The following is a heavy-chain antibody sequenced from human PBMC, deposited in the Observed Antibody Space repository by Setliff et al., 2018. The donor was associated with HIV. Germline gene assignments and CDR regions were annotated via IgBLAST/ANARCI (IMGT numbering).Heavy chain of an antibody. Sequence: KPSETLSLTCAVYGGSFSGSYWSWIRQPPGKDLEWMGEINHSGSTNYNQSLKSRVTISVDTSKNQFSLKLTSVIAADPAVYYCATSTVAGLFDYWGQGALVTVSS. CDR2: INHSGST. J-gene: IGHJ4*02. CDR1: GGSFSGSY. CDR3: ATSTVAGLFDY. V-gene: IGHV4-34*01. D-gene: IGHD6-19*01.